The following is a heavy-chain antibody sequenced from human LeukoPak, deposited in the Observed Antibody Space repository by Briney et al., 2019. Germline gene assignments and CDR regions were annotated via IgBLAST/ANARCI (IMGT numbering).Heavy chain of an antibody. Sequence: SETLSLTCTVSGGSISSSSYYWGWIRQPPGKGLEWIGSIYYSGSTYYNPSLKSRVTISVDTSKNQFSLKLSSVTAADTAVYYCARGGGSSSWSPYYYYYYMDVWGKGTTVTISS. CDR2: IYYSGST. CDR1: GGSISSSSYY. D-gene: IGHD6-13*01. J-gene: IGHJ6*03. V-gene: IGHV4-39*07. CDR3: ARGGGSSSWSPYYYYYYMDV.